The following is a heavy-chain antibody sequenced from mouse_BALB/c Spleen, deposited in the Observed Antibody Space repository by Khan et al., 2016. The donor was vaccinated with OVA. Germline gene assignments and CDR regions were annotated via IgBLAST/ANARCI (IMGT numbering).Heavy chain of an antibody. D-gene: IGHD2-14*01. CDR3: VRGYEFDPY. CDR2: VNPSNGDT. V-gene: IGHV1-18*01. Sequence: VRLQQSGPDLVTPGASVKISCKASGYSFTAYYMHWVKESHGKTLECIGRVNPSNGDTTYNQKFRGKAILTVDKSSSTAYMELRSLTSEDSAVYYCVRGYEFDPYWGQGTLVTFSA. J-gene: IGHJ3*01. CDR1: GYSFTAYY.